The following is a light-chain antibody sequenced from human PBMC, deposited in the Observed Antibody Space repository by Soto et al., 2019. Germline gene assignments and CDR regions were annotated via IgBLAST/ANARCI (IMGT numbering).Light chain of an antibody. V-gene: IGKV1-6*01. CDR2: AAP. CDR3: LQDFNYPWT. Sequence: ALQMTQSPSSLSASVGDRVTITCRASQDIRNDLGWYQQKPGKTPKLLIFAAPSLQSGVPSRFSGSGSGTDFTLTISSLQPEDFATYYRLQDFNYPWTFGQGTKVEIE. J-gene: IGKJ1*01. CDR1: QDIRND.